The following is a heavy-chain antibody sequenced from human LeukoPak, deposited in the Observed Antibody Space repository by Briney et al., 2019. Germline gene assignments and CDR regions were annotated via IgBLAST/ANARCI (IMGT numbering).Heavy chain of an antibody. CDR1: GGSISSYY. D-gene: IGHD1-26*01. CDR2: IYTSGST. CDR3: ARDKGMGATEGAFDI. V-gene: IGHV4-4*07. J-gene: IGHJ3*02. Sequence: PSETLSLTCTVSGGSISSYYWSWIRQPAGKGLEWIGRIYTSGSTNYNPFLKSRVTMSVDTSKNQFSLKLSSVTAADTAVYYCARDKGMGATEGAFDIWGQGTMVTVSS.